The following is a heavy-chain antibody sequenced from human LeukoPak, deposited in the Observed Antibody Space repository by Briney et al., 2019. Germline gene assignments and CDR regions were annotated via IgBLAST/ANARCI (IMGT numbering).Heavy chain of an antibody. J-gene: IGHJ3*02. V-gene: IGHV3-11*01. CDR2: ISSSGSTI. D-gene: IGHD1-26*01. CDR3: ARGGSYLSAFDI. CDR1: GVTFSDYY. Sequence: PGGSLRLSCAASGVTFSDYYRSWIRQAPGKGLEWVSYISSSGSTIYYADSVKGRFTISRDNAKNSLYLQMNSLRAEHTAVYYCARGGSYLSAFDIWGQGTMVTVSS.